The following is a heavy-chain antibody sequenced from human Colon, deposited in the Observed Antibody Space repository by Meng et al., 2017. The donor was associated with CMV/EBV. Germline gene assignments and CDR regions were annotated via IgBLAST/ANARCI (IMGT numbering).Heavy chain of an antibody. J-gene: IGHJ4*02. CDR2: INSNSGAT. CDR1: GYTFSDYH. CDR3: ARDPSGSRVPFDY. V-gene: IGHV1-2*02. D-gene: IGHD1-26*01. Sequence: QVQLVHSGAEVKTPGASVKVSCKTSGYTFSDYHIHWVRQAPGQGLEWMGWINSNSGATDYAQKFQGRFTMTRDTSITTVYMELSSLRSDDTAVYYCARDPSGSRVPFDYWGQGSLVTVSS.